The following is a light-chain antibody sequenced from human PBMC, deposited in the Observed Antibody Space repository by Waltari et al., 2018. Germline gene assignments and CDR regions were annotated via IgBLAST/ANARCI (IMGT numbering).Light chain of an antibody. V-gene: IGKV3-20*01. CDR2: GAA. CDR1: Y. J-gene: IGKJ1*01. Sequence: YLAVYQQTPCQAPRPLVFGAAKMAAGTPDRFSGSGSGTDFSLTTSRLEPEDFAVYYCQKDERLPATFGQGTKVEIK. CDR3: QKDERLPAT.